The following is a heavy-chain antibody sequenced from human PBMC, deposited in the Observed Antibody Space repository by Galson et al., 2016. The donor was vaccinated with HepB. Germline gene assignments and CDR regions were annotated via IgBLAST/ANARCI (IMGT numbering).Heavy chain of an antibody. J-gene: IGHJ6*02. CDR1: GYTFIGYY. Sequence: SVKVSCKASGYTFIGYYLHWVRQAPGPGLEWMAWINLNTGGTHYAQRFQGRVSVTRDTSINTAYMELSRLGSDDTDVYYCARLFGSGSLSDGVDVWGHGTTVVVSS. CDR3: ARLFGSGSLSDGVDV. D-gene: IGHD3-10*01. V-gene: IGHV1-2*02. CDR2: INLNTGGT.